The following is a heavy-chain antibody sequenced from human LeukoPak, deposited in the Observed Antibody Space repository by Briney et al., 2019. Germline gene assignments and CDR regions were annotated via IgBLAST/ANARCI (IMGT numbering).Heavy chain of an antibody. CDR3: ARDLITMVRGVMSWFDP. Sequence: SVKVSCKASGYTFTGYYMHWVRQAPGQGLEWMGWINPNSGGTNYAQKFQGRVTMTRETSIRTAYMELSRLRSDDTAVYYCARDLITMVRGVMSWFDPWGQGTLVTVSS. CDR2: INPNSGGT. V-gene: IGHV1-2*02. CDR1: GYTFTGYY. J-gene: IGHJ5*02. D-gene: IGHD3-10*01.